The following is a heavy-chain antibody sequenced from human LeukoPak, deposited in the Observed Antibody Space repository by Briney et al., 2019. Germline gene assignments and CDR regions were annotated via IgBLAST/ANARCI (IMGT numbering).Heavy chain of an antibody. J-gene: IGHJ5*02. CDR2: INPNSGGT. CDR1: GYTFTGYY. Sequence: ASVKVSCKASGYTFTGYYMHWARQAPGQGLEWMGRINPNSGGTNYAQKFQGRVTMTRDTSISTAYMELSRLRSDDTAVYYCARVSGWYNWFDPWGQGTLVTVSS. D-gene: IGHD6-19*01. CDR3: ARVSGWYNWFDP. V-gene: IGHV1-2*06.